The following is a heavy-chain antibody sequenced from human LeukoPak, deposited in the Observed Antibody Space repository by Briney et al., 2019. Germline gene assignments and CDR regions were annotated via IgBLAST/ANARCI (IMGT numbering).Heavy chain of an antibody. CDR1: GGSLSGYY. CDR3: ARGYYYDSSPVAFDI. D-gene: IGHD3-22*01. J-gene: IGHJ3*02. V-gene: IGHV4-34*01. Sequence: SETLSLTCAVYGGSLSGYYWSWIRQPPGKGLEWIGEINHSGSTNHNPSLKSRVTISVDTSKNQFSLKLSSVTAADTAVYYCARGYYYDSSPVAFDIWGQGTMVTVSS. CDR2: INHSGST.